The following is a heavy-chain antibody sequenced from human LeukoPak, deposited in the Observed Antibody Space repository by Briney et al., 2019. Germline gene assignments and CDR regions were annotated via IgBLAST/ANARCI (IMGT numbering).Heavy chain of an antibody. CDR1: GGSISRYY. CDR2: IYYSETT. CDR3: ARRDIAAAGYDY. J-gene: IGHJ4*02. V-gene: IGHV4-59*08. D-gene: IGHD6-13*01. Sequence: SETLSLTCTVSGGSISRYYGSWIRQPPGRGLDGIGYIYYSETTNYNPPLQSRLTTLVATSKTQFSLHLSSVTDADTAVYYCARRDIAAAGYDYWGQGTLVTVSS.